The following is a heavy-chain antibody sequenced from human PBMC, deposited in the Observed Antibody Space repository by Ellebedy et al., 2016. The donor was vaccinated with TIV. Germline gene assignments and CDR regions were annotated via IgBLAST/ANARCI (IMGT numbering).Heavy chain of an antibody. CDR1: GDSFSNSNYY. D-gene: IGHD3-10*01. J-gene: IGHJ3*01. CDR3: ARNLTLARGVTSGSFDV. Sequence: GSLRLSXTVSGDSFSNSNYYWAWIRQPPGGGLEWIGSVYYSGSTHYNPSLKSRVTISVDTSKKQFSLNLNSVTAADTAVYFCARNLTLARGVTSGSFDVWGQGTMVTVSS. V-gene: IGHV4-39*07. CDR2: VYYSGST.